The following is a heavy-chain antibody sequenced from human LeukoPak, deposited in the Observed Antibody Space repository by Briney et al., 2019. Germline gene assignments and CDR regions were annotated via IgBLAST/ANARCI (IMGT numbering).Heavy chain of an antibody. Sequence: PGGSLRLSCAASGFTFGTYSMNWVRQAPGKGLEWVSSISSSSSYIYYEDSVKGRFTISRDNAKNSLYLQMNGLSAEDTAVYYCARGQGSAAVAGDSDYWGQGTLVTVSS. J-gene: IGHJ4*02. CDR2: ISSSSSYI. CDR3: ARGQGSAAVAGDSDY. D-gene: IGHD6-19*01. CDR1: GFTFGTYS. V-gene: IGHV3-21*01.